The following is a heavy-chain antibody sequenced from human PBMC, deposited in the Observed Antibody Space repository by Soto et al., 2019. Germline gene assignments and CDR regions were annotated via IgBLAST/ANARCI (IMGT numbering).Heavy chain of an antibody. V-gene: IGHV4-59*11. CDR3: PTRFYTSGVLFDY. CDR2: IYNGGST. D-gene: IGHD2-2*02. Sequence: QVQLQESGPGLVKPSETLSLTCTVSGGSISDHYYMWIRQPPGRGLEYIAYIYNGGSTNYNPSLNSRVIISVDTSKNQFSLKLASVTAADTAVYYCPTRFYTSGVLFDYWGQGTPVTVSS. CDR1: GGSISDHY. J-gene: IGHJ4*02.